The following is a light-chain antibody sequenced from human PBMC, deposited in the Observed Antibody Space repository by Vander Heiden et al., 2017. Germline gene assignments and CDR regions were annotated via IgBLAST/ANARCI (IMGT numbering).Light chain of an antibody. Sequence: QSALTPPHSASASPGQSVTVSCTRTRSYVGGYKYVSWYQPHPGKALNLMTYEVTQRPSGVPDRFSGSKYGNTASLTGSGLQDEDEADYYCISYAGSNNLVFGGGTKLTVL. CDR2: EVT. CDR1: RSYVGGYKY. J-gene: IGLJ2*01. V-gene: IGLV2-8*01. CDR3: ISYAGSNNLV.